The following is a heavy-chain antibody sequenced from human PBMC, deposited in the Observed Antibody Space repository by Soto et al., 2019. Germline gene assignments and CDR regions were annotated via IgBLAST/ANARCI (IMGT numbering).Heavy chain of an antibody. J-gene: IGHJ3*02. CDR1: GYTFTYRY. V-gene: IGHV1-45*02. D-gene: IGHD4-17*01. Sequence: SVKVSCKASGYTFTYRYLHWVRQAPGQALEWMGWITPFNGNTNYAQKFQDRVTITRDRSMSTAYMELSSLRSEDTAMYYCASPRRGTEYGDAFDIWGQGKMVRVS. CDR3: ASPRRGTEYGDAFDI. CDR2: ITPFNGNT.